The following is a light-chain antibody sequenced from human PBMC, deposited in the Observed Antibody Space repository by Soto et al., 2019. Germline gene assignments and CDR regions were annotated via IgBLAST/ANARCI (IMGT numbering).Light chain of an antibody. CDR1: QSVRSTS. V-gene: IGKV3-20*01. J-gene: IGKJ5*01. CDR2: GAS. Sequence: EIELTQSPGTLSLSPGERATLSCRASQSVRSTSLAWYQQKPGQAPRLLIFGASSRANGIPDRFTGSGSGTDFTLTISRLEHEDFAVDYCQQYDSSPRITFVQGTRLEIK. CDR3: QQYDSSPRIT.